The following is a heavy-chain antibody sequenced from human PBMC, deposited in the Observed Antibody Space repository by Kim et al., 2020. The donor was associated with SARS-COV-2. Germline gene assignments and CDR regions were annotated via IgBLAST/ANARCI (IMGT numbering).Heavy chain of an antibody. CDR2: IYTSGTT. Sequence: SETLSLTCTVSGDSIDSDDYYWTWIRQAAGKRLEWVGRIYTSGTTNYNPSLESRVTISKDTSKNQFSLHVRSVTAADTAKYFCATSLYDHLNGAPHHLAYWGQGVVVSVSS. V-gene: IGHV4-61*02. D-gene: IGHD2-8*01. CDR3: ATSLYDHLNGAPHHLAY. CDR1: GDSIDSDDYY. J-gene: IGHJ4*02.